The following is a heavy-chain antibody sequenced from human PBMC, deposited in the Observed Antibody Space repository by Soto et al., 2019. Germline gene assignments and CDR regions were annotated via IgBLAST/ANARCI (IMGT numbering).Heavy chain of an antibody. D-gene: IGHD3-16*01. CDR2: IYYSGST. J-gene: IGHJ6*03. CDR3: ARGAGDYMDV. Sequence: QVQLQESGPGLVKPSETLSLTCTVSGGSISSYYWSWIRQPPGKGLEWIGYIYYSGSTNYNPSLKSRVTISVDTSKNQFSLKLSSVTAADTAVYYCARGAGDYMDVWGKGTTVTVSS. V-gene: IGHV4-59*01. CDR1: GGSISSYY.